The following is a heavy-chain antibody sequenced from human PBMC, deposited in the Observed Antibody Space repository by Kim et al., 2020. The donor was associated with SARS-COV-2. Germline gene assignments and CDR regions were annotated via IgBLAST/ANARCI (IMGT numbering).Heavy chain of an antibody. CDR2: SRSKDYRGTT. J-gene: IGHJ4*01. CDR3: ARGQTVAGARYYFD. V-gene: IGHV3-49*03. CDR1: GFTFGDYC. D-gene: IGHD1-26*01. Sequence: GGSLRLSCTGSGFTFGDYCMGWLRQPPGKGLEWVAFSRSKDYRGTTEYAACVRGRFISSRDDSNAIAYLQMNSLKSEDTATYYCARGQTVAGARYYFD.